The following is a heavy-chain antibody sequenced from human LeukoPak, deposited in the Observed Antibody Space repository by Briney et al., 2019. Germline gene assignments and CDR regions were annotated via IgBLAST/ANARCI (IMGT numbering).Heavy chain of an antibody. CDR1: GYTFTSYD. D-gene: IGHD6-19*01. CDR2: MNPNSGNT. V-gene: IGHV1-8*01. J-gene: IGHJ1*01. CDR3: ARVKYSSGWYSFRGKNAEYFQH. Sequence: PRASVKVSCKASGYTFTSYDINWVRQATGQGLEWMGWMNPNSGNTGYAQKFQGRVTMTRNTSISTAYMELSSLRSEDTAVYYCARVKYSSGWYSFRGKNAEYFQHWGQGTLVTVSS.